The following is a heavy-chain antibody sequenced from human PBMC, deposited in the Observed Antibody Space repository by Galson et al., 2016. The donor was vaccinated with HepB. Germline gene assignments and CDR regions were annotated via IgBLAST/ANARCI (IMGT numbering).Heavy chain of an antibody. CDR3: ARDTNIGLGTWIDY. CDR2: IWSDGSK. J-gene: IGHJ4*02. V-gene: IGHV3-33*01. D-gene: IGHD1-1*01. Sequence: SLRLSCATSGFTFDTYGMHWVRQAPGKGLEWVAIIWSDGSKYYADPVQGRFNISRDNSNKNLYLQMSGLRAEDPAVDYCARDTNIGLGTWIDYWGRGTLVTVSS. CDR1: GFTFDTYG.